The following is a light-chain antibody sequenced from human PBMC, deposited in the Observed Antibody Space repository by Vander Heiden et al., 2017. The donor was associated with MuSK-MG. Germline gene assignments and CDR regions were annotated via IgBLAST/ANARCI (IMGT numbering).Light chain of an antibody. Sequence: IVKPQSPATLSVSPWERATLSCRASQSVSSNLAWYQQKPGQAPRLLIDGASTRATGIPARFSGSGSGTEFTLTISSLQSEDVAVYYCQQYDKWLTFGGGTKVEIK. CDR2: GAS. CDR3: QQYDKWLT. J-gene: IGKJ4*01. CDR1: QSVSSN. V-gene: IGKV3D-15*01.